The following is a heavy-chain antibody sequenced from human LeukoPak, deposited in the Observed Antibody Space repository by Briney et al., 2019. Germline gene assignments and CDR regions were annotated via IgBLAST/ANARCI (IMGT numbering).Heavy chain of an antibody. CDR2: ISSSTSYI. J-gene: IGHJ4*02. D-gene: IGHD3-10*01. V-gene: IGHV3-21*01. CDR1: GFTFSGYS. Sequence: GGSLRLSCVGSGFTFSGYSMNWVRQAPGKGLEWVSSISSSTSYIHYADSVRGRFTISRDNAKSSVYLQMNSLRAEDTAVYYCAKDPWQGRGLLDYWGQGTLVTVSS. CDR3: AKDPWQGRGLLDY.